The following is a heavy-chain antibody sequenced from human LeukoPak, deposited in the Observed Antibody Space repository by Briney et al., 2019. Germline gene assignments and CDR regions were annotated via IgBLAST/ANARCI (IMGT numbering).Heavy chain of an antibody. D-gene: IGHD6-13*01. CDR1: GYTFPNYA. CDR2: INTNTGNP. J-gene: IGHJ4*02. V-gene: IGHV7-4-1*02. CDR3: AREGRSGSSWYLAN. Sequence: ASVKVSCKASGYTFPNYAVNWVRQAPGQGLEWMGWINTNTGNPTYAQGFTGRFVFSLDTSVSAAYLQISSLKAEDTAVYYCAREGRSGSSWYLANWGQGVLVTVSS.